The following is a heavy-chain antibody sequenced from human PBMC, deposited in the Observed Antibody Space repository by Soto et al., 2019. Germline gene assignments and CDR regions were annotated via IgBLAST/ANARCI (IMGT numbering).Heavy chain of an antibody. D-gene: IGHD1-26*01. CDR1: GYTFTTYG. CDR2: ISAYNANT. CDR3: ARGRYLDY. V-gene: IGHV1-18*01. J-gene: IGHJ4*02. Sequence: QVHLVQSGAEVKKPGASVKVSCKASGYTFTTYGIAWVRQAPGQGLEWMGWISAYNANTDYAQRLQGRVTITTDTSTSTAHMELRRLRSDDPAVYYCARGRYLDYWGQGTLVTVSS.